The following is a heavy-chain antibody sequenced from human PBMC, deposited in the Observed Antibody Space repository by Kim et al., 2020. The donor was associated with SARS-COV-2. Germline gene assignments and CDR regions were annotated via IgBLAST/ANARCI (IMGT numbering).Heavy chain of an antibody. CDR2: GYYNGST. D-gene: IGHD3-22*01. J-gene: IGHJ6*02. CDR3: ARHLISYYFDSSGHLMVASCCMDV. Sequence: SETLSLTCTVSGSSVNSNTYYWGWVRQPPGKGLEWLGSGYYNGSTYRNPSLKSRAFITVDTSRNQFSLKLTYVTAADPAVYYCARHLISYYFDSSGHLMVASCCMDVWGQGTAVAVSS. CDR1: GSSVNSNTYY. V-gene: IGHV4-39*01.